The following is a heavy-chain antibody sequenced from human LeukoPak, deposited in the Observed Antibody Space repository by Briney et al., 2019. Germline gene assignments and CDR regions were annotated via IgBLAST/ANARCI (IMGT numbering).Heavy chain of an antibody. D-gene: IGHD2-15*01. Sequence: ASVKVSCKVSAYTLTELSMHWVRQAPGKGLEGVGGFDPEDGETIYAQKFQGRVTMTEDTSTDTAYMELSSLRSEDTAVYYCATRNRGVDLDYWGQGTLVTVSS. CDR1: AYTLTELS. CDR3: ATRNRGVDLDY. J-gene: IGHJ4*02. V-gene: IGHV1-24*01. CDR2: FDPEDGET.